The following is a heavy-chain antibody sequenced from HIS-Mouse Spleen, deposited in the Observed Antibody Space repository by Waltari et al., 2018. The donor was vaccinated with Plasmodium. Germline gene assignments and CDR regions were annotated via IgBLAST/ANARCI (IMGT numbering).Heavy chain of an antibody. D-gene: IGHD3-3*01. V-gene: IGHV4-34*01. CDR1: GGSFSGYY. CDR3: ARFTSSGVYWYFDL. J-gene: IGHJ2*01. CDR2: INHSGST. Sequence: QVQLQQWGAGLLKPSETLSLTCAVYGGSFSGYYWSWIRQPPGKGLAGIGEINHSGSTNSNPSLKSRVTISVDSSKNQFSLKLSSVTAADAAVYYCARFTSSGVYWYFDLWGRGTLVTVSS.